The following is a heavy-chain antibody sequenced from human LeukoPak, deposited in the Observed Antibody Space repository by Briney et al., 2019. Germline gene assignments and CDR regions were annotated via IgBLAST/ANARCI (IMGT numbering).Heavy chain of an antibody. V-gene: IGHV4-39*01. CDR1: GGSISSSSYY. Sequence: SETLSLTCTVSGGSISSSSYYWAWIRQPPGKGLEWIASIYYSGSTYYNPSLKSRVTISVDTSKNQFSLKLSSVTAADTAVYYCARRQYCSGGSCEFDYWGQGTLVTVSS. CDR2: IYYSGST. J-gene: IGHJ4*02. D-gene: IGHD2-15*01. CDR3: ARRQYCSGGSCEFDY.